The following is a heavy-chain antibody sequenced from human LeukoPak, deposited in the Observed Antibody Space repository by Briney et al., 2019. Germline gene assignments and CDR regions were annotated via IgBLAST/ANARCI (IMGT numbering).Heavy chain of an antibody. CDR2: INSNSGGT. Sequence: ASVKVSCKASGYTFTGYYMHWVRQAPGQGLEWMGWINSNSGGTNYAQKFQGRVTMTRDTSISRAYMELSSLRSDDTAVYYCARAGAYDSSGYYFYYWGQGTLVTVSS. J-gene: IGHJ4*02. D-gene: IGHD3-22*01. CDR1: GYTFTGYY. CDR3: ARAGAYDSSGYYFYY. V-gene: IGHV1-2*02.